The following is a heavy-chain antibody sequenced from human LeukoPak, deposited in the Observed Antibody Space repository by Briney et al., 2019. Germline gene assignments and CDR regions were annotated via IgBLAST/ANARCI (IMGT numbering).Heavy chain of an antibody. Sequence: SVKVSCKASGYTFTSYDINWVRQATGQGLEWMGEIIPIFGTANYAQKFQGRVTITADESTSTAYMELSSLRSEDTAVYYCARDDRLGTVTTYYYGMDVWGQGTTVTVSS. CDR1: GYTFTSYD. V-gene: IGHV1-69*13. CDR3: ARDDRLGTVTTYYYGMDV. D-gene: IGHD4-17*01. J-gene: IGHJ6*02. CDR2: IIPIFGTA.